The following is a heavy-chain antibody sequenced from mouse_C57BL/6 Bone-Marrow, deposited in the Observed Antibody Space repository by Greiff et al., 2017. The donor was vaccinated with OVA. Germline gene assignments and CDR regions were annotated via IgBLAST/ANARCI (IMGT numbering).Heavy chain of an antibody. CDR1: GFNIKDYY. V-gene: IGHV14-2*01. CDR2: IDPADGDT. Sequence: EVQLQESGAELVKPGASVKLSCTASGFNIKDYYMHWVKQRTEQGLEWIGRIDPADGDTKYAPKFQGKATITADTSSNTAYLQLSSLTSEDTAVYYCSSYYFDYWGQGTTLTVSS. CDR3: SSYYFDY. J-gene: IGHJ2*01.